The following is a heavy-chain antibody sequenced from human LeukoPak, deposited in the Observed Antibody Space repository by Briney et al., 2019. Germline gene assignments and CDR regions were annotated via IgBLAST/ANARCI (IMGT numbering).Heavy chain of an antibody. D-gene: IGHD5-24*01. CDR2: IKQDGSEK. V-gene: IGHV3-7*01. CDR1: GFTFSRYW. CDR3: ARDQRNGYNYGAFDI. J-gene: IGHJ3*02. Sequence: GSLRLSCAGSGFTFSRYWMSWVRQAPGKGLEWVANIKQDGSEKYYVDSVKGRFTISRDNAKNSLYLQMNSLRAEDTAVYYCARDQRNGYNYGAFDIWGQGTMVTVSS.